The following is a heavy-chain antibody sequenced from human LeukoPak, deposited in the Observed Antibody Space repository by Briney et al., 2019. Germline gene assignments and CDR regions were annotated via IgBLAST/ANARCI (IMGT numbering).Heavy chain of an antibody. CDR1: GFTFSRHG. CDR3: AKDPGGIVVVPAATVFDY. J-gene: IGHJ4*02. V-gene: IGHV3-30*18. CDR2: IGDTGRAK. D-gene: IGHD2-2*01. Sequence: GRSLRLSCAASGFTFSRHGMHWVRQAPGKGLEWVAVIGDTGRAKYYADSVEGRFTASRDNFKNTLYLQMNSLRAEDTAVYYCAKDPGGIVVVPAATVFDYWGQGTLVTVSS.